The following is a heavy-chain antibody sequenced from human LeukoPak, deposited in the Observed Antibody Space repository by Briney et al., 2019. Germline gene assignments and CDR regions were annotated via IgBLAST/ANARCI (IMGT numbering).Heavy chain of an antibody. J-gene: IGHJ3*02. CDR3: ARDLYGEAFDI. V-gene: IGHV3-13*01. CDR2: IGTAGDT. CDR1: GFTFNSYD. D-gene: IGHD4-17*01. Sequence: GGSLRLSCAASGFTFNSYDMHWVRQATGKGLEWVSAIGTAGDTHYPGSVKGRFTISRENAKNSLYLQMNSLRAGDTAVYYCARDLYGEAFDIWGQGTMVTVSS.